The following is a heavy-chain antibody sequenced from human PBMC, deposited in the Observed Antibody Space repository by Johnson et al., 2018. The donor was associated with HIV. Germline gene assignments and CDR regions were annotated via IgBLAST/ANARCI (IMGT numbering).Heavy chain of an antibody. CDR3: ARDSVGARGAFDI. CDR2: ISYDGSNK. V-gene: IGHV3-30*04. D-gene: IGHD1-26*01. Sequence: QVQLVESGGGVVQPGRSLRLSCAASAFSFSNYPMHWVRQAPGKGLEWVAVISYDGSNKYYADSVKGRFTISRDNSKNTLYLQMNSLRAEDTALYYCARDSVGARGAFDIWGQGTMVTVSS. J-gene: IGHJ3*02. CDR1: AFSFSNYP.